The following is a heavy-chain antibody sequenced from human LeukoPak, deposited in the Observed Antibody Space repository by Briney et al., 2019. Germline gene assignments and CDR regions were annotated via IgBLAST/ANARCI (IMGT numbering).Heavy chain of an antibody. CDR1: GGSISISRSY. J-gene: IGHJ3*02. D-gene: IGHD3-22*01. Sequence: PSETLSLTCSVSGGSISISRSYWGWIRQPPGKGLEWIGSIYYSENTYYNASLKSRVTISVDTSKNQFSLKLSSVTAADTAVYYCARESYYDSRGYSHDAFDIWGQGTMVTVSS. CDR2: IYYSENT. V-gene: IGHV4-39*07. CDR3: ARESYYDSRGYSHDAFDI.